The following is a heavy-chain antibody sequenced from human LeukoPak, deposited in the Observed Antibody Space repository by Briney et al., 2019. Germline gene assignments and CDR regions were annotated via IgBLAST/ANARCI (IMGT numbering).Heavy chain of an antibody. CDR3: ARVLSGWYPYFDY. V-gene: IGHV1-18*04. CDR2: ISAYNGNT. Sequence: ASVKVSCKASGYTFTGYYMHWVRQAPGQGLEWMGWISAYNGNTNYAQKLQGRVTMTTDTSTSTAYMELRSLRSDDTAVYYCARVLSGWYPYFDYWGQGTLVTVSS. D-gene: IGHD6-13*01. CDR1: GYTFTGYY. J-gene: IGHJ4*02.